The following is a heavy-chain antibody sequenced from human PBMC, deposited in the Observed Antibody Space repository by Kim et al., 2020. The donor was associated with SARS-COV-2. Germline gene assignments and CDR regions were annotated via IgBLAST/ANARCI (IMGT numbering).Heavy chain of an antibody. D-gene: IGHD3-22*01. J-gene: IGHJ6*02. CDR2: MNPNSGNT. CDR3: ARGGAITMIVVVITPYYFYGMDV. V-gene: IGHV1-8*01. CDR1: GYTFTSYD. Sequence: ASVKVSCKASGYTFTSYDINWVRQATGQGLEWMGWMNPNSGNTGYAQKFQGRVTMTRNTSISTAYMELSSLRSEDTAVYYCARGGAITMIVVVITPYYFYGMDVWGRGTTVTVSS.